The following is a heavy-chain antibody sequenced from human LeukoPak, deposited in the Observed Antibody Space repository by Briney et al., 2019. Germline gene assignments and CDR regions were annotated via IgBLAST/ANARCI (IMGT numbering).Heavy chain of an antibody. CDR1: GGSFSGYY. CDR2: INHSGST. CDR3: ARGRASSGYYSPLFPFDY. V-gene: IGHV4-34*01. Sequence: PSETLSLTCAVYGGSFSGYYWSWIRQPPGKGLEWIGEINHSGSTNYNPSLKSRVTISVDTSKNQFSLKLSSVTAADTAVYYCARGRASSGYYSPLFPFDYWGQGTLVTVSS. D-gene: IGHD3-22*01. J-gene: IGHJ4*02.